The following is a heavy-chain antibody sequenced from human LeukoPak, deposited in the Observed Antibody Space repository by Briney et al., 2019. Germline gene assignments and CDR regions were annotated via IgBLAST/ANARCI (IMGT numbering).Heavy chain of an antibody. J-gene: IGHJ4*02. Sequence: PSETLSLTCTVSGGSLSSYYWSWIRQPPGKGLEWIGYIYYSGSTNYNPSLKSRVTISVDTSKNQLSLKLSSVTAADTAVYYCARSYSGYDRNNLDYWGQGTLVTVSS. CDR3: ARSYSGYDRNNLDY. V-gene: IGHV4-59*01. D-gene: IGHD5-12*01. CDR1: GGSLSSYY. CDR2: IYYSGST.